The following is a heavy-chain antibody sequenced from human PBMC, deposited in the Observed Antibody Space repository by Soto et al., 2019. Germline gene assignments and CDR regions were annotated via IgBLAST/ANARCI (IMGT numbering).Heavy chain of an antibody. D-gene: IGHD3-22*01. Sequence: GGSLRLSCAASGFTFNNYWMNWVRQAPGKGLEWVANLKQEGSEEYYVDSVKGQFTNSRDNAKNSLYLQMNSLRAEDTAVYYCARVFDGSNYYRHFDYWGQGTLVTVSS. J-gene: IGHJ4*02. CDR1: GFTFNNYW. CDR2: LKQEGSEE. V-gene: IGHV3-7*04. CDR3: ARVFDGSNYYRHFDY.